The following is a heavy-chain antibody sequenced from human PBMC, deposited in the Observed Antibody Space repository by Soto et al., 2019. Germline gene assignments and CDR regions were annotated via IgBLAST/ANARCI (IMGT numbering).Heavy chain of an antibody. CDR3: ASPAYDSSGYYYGY. CDR2: ISYDGSNK. D-gene: IGHD3-22*01. Sequence: QVQLVESGGGVVQPGRSLRLSCAASGFTFSSYAMHWVRQAPGKGLEWVAVISYDGSNKYYADSVKGRCTISRDNSKNTLYLKMNSRRAEDTAVYYCASPAYDSSGYYYGYWGQGTLVTVSS. J-gene: IGHJ4*02. V-gene: IGHV3-30-3*01. CDR1: GFTFSSYA.